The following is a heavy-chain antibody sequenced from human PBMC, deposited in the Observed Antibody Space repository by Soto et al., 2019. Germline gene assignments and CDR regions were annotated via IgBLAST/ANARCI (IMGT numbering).Heavy chain of an antibody. CDR3: ARGELLWFGDPQGADY. D-gene: IGHD3-10*01. Sequence: QVQLVQSGAEVKKPGASVKVSCKASGYTFTSYGISWVRQAPGQGLEWMGWISAYNGNTNYAQKLQGRVTMTTYTXTXTAYMELRSLRSDDTAVYYCARGELLWFGDPQGADYWGQGTLVTVSS. CDR2: ISAYNGNT. V-gene: IGHV1-18*01. J-gene: IGHJ4*02. CDR1: GYTFTSYG.